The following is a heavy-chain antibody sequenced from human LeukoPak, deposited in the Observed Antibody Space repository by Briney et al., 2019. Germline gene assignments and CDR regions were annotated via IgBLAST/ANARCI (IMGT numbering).Heavy chain of an antibody. V-gene: IGHV3-9*01. Sequence: GGSLRLSCAASGFTFDDYAMHWVRQAPGKGLEWVSGISWNSGSIGYADSVKGRFTISRDNAKNSLYLQMNSLRAEDTALYYCATSPEEPYDAFDIWGQGTMVTVSS. D-gene: IGHD1-14*01. CDR1: GFTFDDYA. J-gene: IGHJ3*02. CDR3: ATSPEEPYDAFDI. CDR2: ISWNSGSI.